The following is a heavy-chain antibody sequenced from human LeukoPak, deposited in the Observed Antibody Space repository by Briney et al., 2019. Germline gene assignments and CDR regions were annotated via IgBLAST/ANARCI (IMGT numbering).Heavy chain of an antibody. J-gene: IGHJ4*02. D-gene: IGHD6-13*01. CDR1: GGSFSGYY. CDR2: INHSGST. Sequence: SETLSLTCAVYGGSFSGYYWSWIRQPPGKGLESIGEINHSGSTNYNPSLKSLVTISVDTSKNQFSLKLSSVTAADTAVYYCARALAAADSFDYWGQGTLVTVSS. V-gene: IGHV4-34*01. CDR3: ARALAAADSFDY.